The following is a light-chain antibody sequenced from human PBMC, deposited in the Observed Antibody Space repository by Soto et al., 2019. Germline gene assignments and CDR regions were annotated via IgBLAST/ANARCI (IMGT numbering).Light chain of an antibody. CDR2: YAS. J-gene: IGKJ3*01. CDR3: QHYNNWPPT. Sequence: EMVMTQSPATLSVSPGDRVTLSCRASESVHRNLAWYQQKPGQGPSLLIYYASTRATGVPDRFTGSGSGTEFTRTISRLQSEDSGVYHCQHYNNWPPTFGPGTKVEIK. CDR1: ESVHRN. V-gene: IGKV3-15*01.